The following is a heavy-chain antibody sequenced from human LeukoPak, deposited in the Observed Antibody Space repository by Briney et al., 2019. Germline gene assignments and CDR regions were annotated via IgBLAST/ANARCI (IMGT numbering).Heavy chain of an antibody. CDR1: GFTFSYYA. Sequence: PGGSLRLSCAASGFTFSYYAMHWIRQAPGKGLEWVAVISYDGSNEYYADSVKGRFTISRDNSKSTLSLQMNTLRPEDTAVYYCARPIDNGSGSYYFDYWGQGTLVAVSS. CDR3: ARPIDNGSGSYYFDY. D-gene: IGHD3-10*01. CDR2: ISYDGSNE. J-gene: IGHJ4*02. V-gene: IGHV3-30-3*01.